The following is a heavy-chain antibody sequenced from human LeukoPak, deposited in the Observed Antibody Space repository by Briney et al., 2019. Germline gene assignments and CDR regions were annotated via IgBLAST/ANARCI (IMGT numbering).Heavy chain of an antibody. V-gene: IGHV3-74*01. CDR2: INSDGSST. J-gene: IGHJ4*02. CDR1: GFTSSGYW. CDR3: ARVYYDILTGRYYFDY. Sequence: GGSLRLSCAASGFTSSGYWMHWVRQAPGKGLVWVSRINSDGSSTTYADSVKGRFTISRDNAKNTLYLQMNSLRAEDTAVYYCARVYYDILTGRYYFDYWGQGTLVTVSS. D-gene: IGHD3-9*01.